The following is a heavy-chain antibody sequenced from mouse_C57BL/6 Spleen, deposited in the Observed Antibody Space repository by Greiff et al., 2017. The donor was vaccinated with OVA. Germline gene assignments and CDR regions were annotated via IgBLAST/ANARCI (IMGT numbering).Heavy chain of an antibody. V-gene: IGHV5-6*02. CDR3: VRLTVVATNAFDF. Sequence: DVKLVESGGDLVKPGGSLKLSCAASGFTFRSYGMSWVRQTPDKRLEWVATISSGGSYTYYPDSVKGRFTIYRDTAKNTLYLQMSSLKSEDTAMYYCVRLTVVATNAFDFWGHGTTLTGAS. J-gene: IGHJ2*01. CDR1: GFTFRSYG. CDR2: ISSGGSYT. D-gene: IGHD1-1*01.